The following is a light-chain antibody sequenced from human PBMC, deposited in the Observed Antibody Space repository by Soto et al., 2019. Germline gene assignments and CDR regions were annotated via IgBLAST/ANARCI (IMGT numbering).Light chain of an antibody. CDR3: MQALQTPLT. CDR2: LGS. J-gene: IGKJ4*01. CDR1: QSLLHSNGYNY. V-gene: IGKV2-28*01. Sequence: DIVMTQSPLSLPVTPGESASISCRSSQSLLHSNGYNYLDWYLQKPGQSPQLLIYLGSNRASGVPDRFSGSGSGTDFTVKISRVGAKDVGVYYCMQALQTPLTFGGGTKVEIK.